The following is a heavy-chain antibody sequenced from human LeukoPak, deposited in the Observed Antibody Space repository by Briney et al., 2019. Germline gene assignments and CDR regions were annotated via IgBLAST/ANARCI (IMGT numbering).Heavy chain of an antibody. CDR3: AKDDGGSFDY. CDR1: WFTFDCFS. CDR2: ISWNSGSI. J-gene: IGHJ4*02. V-gene: IGHV3-9*01. Sequence: GRSLRISCGASWFTFDCFSMHRGRESPGEGPEWVSGISWNSGSIGYADSVKGRFTISRDNAKNSLYLQMNSLRAEDTALYYCAKDDGGSFDYWGQGTLVTVSS.